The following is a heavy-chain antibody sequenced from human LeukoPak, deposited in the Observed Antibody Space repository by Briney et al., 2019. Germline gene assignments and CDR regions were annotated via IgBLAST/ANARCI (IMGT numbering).Heavy chain of an antibody. Sequence: PSETLSLTCTVSGGSISSYYWSWIRQPAGKGLEWIGRIYTSGSTNYNPSLKSRVTMSVDTSKNQFSLKLSSVTAADTAVYYCARDRRDYTSPTRNNYYYYMDVWGKGTTVTVSS. CDR3: ARDRRDYTSPTRNNYYYYMDV. CDR1: GGSISSYY. V-gene: IGHV4-4*07. CDR2: IYTSGST. D-gene: IGHD4-11*01. J-gene: IGHJ6*03.